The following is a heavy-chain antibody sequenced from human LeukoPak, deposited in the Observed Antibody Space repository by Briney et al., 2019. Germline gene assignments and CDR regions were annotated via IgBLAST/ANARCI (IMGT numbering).Heavy chain of an antibody. CDR2: ISDDGSNK. D-gene: IGHD1-26*01. J-gene: IGHJ4*02. CDR3: HIVGSAQKPDS. V-gene: IGHV3-30*03. CDR1: AFTFRTYG. Sequence: PGGSLRLSCAASAFTFRTYGIHWVRQAPGKGLEWVAAISDDGSNKYYADSVKGRFTISRDNSKNAVYLQLNGLRADDTAVYYCHIVGSAQKPDSWGQGTLVTVSS.